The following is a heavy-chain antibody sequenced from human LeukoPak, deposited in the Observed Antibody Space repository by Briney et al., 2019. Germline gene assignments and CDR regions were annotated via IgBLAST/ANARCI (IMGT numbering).Heavy chain of an antibody. V-gene: IGHV1-2*02. Sequence: ASVKVSCKASGYTFTGYYMHWVRQAPGQGLGWMGWINPNSGGTNYAQKFQGRVTMTRDTSISTAYMELSRLRSDDTAVYYCARGGDIVVVPASYYYYYMDVWGKGTTVTVSS. CDR2: INPNSGGT. D-gene: IGHD2-2*01. CDR1: GYTFTGYY. J-gene: IGHJ6*03. CDR3: ARGGDIVVVPASYYYYYMDV.